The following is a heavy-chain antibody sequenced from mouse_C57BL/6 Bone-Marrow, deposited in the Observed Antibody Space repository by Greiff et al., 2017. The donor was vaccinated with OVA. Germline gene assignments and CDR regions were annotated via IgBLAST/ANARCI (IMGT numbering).Heavy chain of an antibody. CDR3: TVYDGYYEAY. V-gene: IGHV14-1*01. J-gene: IGHJ3*01. CDR2: IDPEDGDT. CDR1: GFNIKDYY. D-gene: IGHD2-3*01. Sequence: VQLQQSGAELVRPGASLKLSCTASGFNIKDYYMHWVKQRPEQGLEWIGRIDPEDGDTAYAPKFQGKATMTADTSSNTAYLQLSSLTSEDTAVYYCTVYDGYYEAYWGQGTLVTVSA.